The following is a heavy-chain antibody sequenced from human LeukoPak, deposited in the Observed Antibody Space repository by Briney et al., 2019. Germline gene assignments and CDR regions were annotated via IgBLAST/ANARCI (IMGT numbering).Heavy chain of an antibody. CDR3: ARDTDDWSFDL. CDR2: IYSSGTT. CDR1: DDSISSYS. Sequence: SETLSLTCSVSDDSISSYSWGWIRQPAGKGMEWIGRIYSSGTTNHNPSLRSRVPMSRDASKHHFFLKLHSVTAADTAVYYCARDTDDWSFDLWGRGTLVTVSS. J-gene: IGHJ2*01. V-gene: IGHV4-4*07.